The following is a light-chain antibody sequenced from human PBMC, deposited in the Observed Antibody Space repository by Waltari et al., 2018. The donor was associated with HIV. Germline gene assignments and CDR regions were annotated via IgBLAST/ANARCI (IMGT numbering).Light chain of an antibody. CDR1: SSNIGAGYH. CDR3: QSFDNSLRAWGL. CDR2: LNT. J-gene: IGLJ2*01. Sequence: SVLMQPPSVSGAPGQRVTISCTGSSSNIGAGYHVHWYQQLPGAAPKLLIYLNTNRPSGVPDRFSGSQSGASASLAITGLQAEDEGDYYCQSFDNSLRAWGLFGGGTRLTVL. V-gene: IGLV1-40*01.